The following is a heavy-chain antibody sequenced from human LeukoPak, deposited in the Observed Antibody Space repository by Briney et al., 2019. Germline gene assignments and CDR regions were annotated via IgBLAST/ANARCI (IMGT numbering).Heavy chain of an antibody. D-gene: IGHD1-1*01. Sequence: PGRSLRLSCAASGFTFDDYAMHWVRQAPGKGLEWVSGISWNSGSIGYADSVKGRFTISRDNAKNSLYLQMNSLRAEDTALYYCAKTAKYNWNDGNWFDPWGQGTLVTVS. CDR1: GFTFDDYA. J-gene: IGHJ5*02. CDR3: AKTAKYNWNDGNWFDP. V-gene: IGHV3-9*01. CDR2: ISWNSGSI.